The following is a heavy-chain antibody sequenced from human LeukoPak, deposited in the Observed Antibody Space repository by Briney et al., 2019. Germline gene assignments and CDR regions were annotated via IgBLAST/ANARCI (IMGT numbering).Heavy chain of an antibody. CDR2: IYYSGST. Sequence: PSETLSLTCTVSGGSISSGGYYWSWLRQHPGKGLEWIGYIYYSGSTYYNPSLKSRVTISVDTSKNQFSLKLSSVTAADTAVYYCARGLGSSGYCSPIDYWGQGTLVTVSS. CDR3: ARGLGSSGYCSPIDY. D-gene: IGHD3-22*01. CDR1: GGSISSGGYY. V-gene: IGHV4-31*03. J-gene: IGHJ4*02.